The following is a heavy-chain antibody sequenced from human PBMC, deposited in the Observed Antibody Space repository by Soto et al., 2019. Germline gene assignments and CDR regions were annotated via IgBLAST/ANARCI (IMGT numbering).Heavy chain of an antibody. V-gene: IGHV4-30-4*01. J-gene: IGHJ4*02. Sequence: QMQLQESGPGLVKPSQTLSLTCTVSGGSINSDAYYWSWIRQPPGKGLEWIGHIYYSGRTYYAPSLESRLTISLATSKNQFSLRLSSVNASDTAVYYCARDRSNSPDYFDYWGQGTLVTVSS. CDR3: ARDRSNSPDYFDY. CDR1: GGSINSDAYY. CDR2: IYYSGRT. D-gene: IGHD6-6*01.